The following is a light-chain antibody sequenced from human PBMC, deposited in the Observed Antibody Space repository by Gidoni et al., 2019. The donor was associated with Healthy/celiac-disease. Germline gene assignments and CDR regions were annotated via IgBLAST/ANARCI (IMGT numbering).Light chain of an antibody. CDR3: QVWDSSSDSRV. Sequence: SYVLTQPPSVSVAPGKTARITWGGNNIGSKSVHWYQQKPDQAPVLVIYYDSDRPSGVPERFSGSNSGNTATLTISRVEAGDEADYYCQVWDSSSDSRVFGGGTKLTVL. V-gene: IGLV3-21*04. CDR2: YDS. CDR1: NIGSKS. J-gene: IGLJ3*02.